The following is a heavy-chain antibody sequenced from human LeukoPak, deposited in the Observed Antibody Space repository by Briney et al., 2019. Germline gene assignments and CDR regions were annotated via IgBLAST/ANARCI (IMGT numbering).Heavy chain of an antibody. CDR3: ARNTGHTYCYGDY. J-gene: IGHJ4*02. D-gene: IGHD5-18*01. Sequence: SQTLSLTCTVAGGFISSSSVYWGWVRQPPGNGLEWIGNIYYSGSTYYNPTLKSRVPISVHTSKNQFSLKLSSLIAPDTAEYHCARNTGHTYCYGDYWGQGTLVTVSS. V-gene: IGHV4-39*01. CDR2: IYYSGST. CDR1: GGFISSSSVY.